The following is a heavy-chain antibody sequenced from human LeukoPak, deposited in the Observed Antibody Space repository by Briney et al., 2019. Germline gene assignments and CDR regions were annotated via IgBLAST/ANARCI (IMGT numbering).Heavy chain of an antibody. CDR3: ARGVVVPAATGFAGFDY. CDR1: GFTFSSYG. V-gene: IGHV3-7*01. CDR2: IKQDGSEK. J-gene: IGHJ4*02. Sequence: GRSLRLSCAASGFTFSSYGMHWVRQAPGKGLEWVANIKQDGSEKYYVDSVKGRFTISRDNAKNSLYLQMNSLRAEDTAVYYCARGVVVPAATGFAGFDYWGQGTLVTVSS. D-gene: IGHD2-2*01.